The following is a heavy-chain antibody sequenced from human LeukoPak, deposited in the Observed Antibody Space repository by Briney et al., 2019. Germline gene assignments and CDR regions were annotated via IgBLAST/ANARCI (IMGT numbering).Heavy chain of an antibody. CDR1: GYTFTSYC. V-gene: IGHV1-46*01. D-gene: IGHD3-22*01. Sequence: ASVKVSCKASGYTFTSYCMHWVRQAPGQGLEWMGIINPSGGSTSYAQKFQGRVTMTRDTSTSTVYMELSSLRSEDTAVYYCAANHPSSGYFGYWGQGTLVTVSS. CDR2: INPSGGST. CDR3: AANHPSSGYFGY. J-gene: IGHJ4*02.